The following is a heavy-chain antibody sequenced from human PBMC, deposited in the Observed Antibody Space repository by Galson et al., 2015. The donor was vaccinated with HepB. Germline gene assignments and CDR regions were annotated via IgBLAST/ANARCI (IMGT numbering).Heavy chain of an antibody. CDR3: ARGALVLGVAATQNNWFDP. V-gene: IGHV1-18*01. Sequence: SVKVSCKASGYSFSTYSITWVRQAPGQGLEWMGWISGYNRNTNYARKLQGRVTMTTDTSTSTAYMELRSLRSDDTAVYYCARGALVLGVAATQNNWFDPWGPGTLVTVSS. J-gene: IGHJ5*01. D-gene: IGHD2-15*01. CDR1: GYSFSTYS. CDR2: ISGYNRNT.